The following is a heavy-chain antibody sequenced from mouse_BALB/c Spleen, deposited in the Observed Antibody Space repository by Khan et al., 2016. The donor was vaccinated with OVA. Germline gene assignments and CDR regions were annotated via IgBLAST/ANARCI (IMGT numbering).Heavy chain of an antibody. V-gene: IGHV1-20*02. CDR1: GYSFTGYF. Sequence: VQLQQSGPELVKPGTSVKISCKASGYSFTGYFMNWVMQSHGKSLEWIGRINPHIGETFYNQKFKGKATLTVDESSSTAHMELRSLSSEDSAVYCCTRSYRSDFDYWGQGTTLTVSS. CDR3: TRSYRSDFDY. D-gene: IGHD1-1*01. CDR2: INPHIGET. J-gene: IGHJ2*01.